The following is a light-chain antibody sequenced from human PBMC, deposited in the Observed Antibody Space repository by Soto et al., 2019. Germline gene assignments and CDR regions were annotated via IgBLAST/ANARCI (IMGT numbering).Light chain of an antibody. Sequence: QSALTQPASVSGSPGQSITISCTGTSNDVGGYNLVSWFQQHPGKAPKLMISEVYKLPSGVSNRFSGSNSANTASLTISGLQAQDAADDYACSRVGGSSPQWVFGGGTKLTVL. CDR2: EVY. CDR1: SNDVGGYNL. CDR3: CSRVGGSSPQWV. J-gene: IGLJ3*02. V-gene: IGLV2-23*02.